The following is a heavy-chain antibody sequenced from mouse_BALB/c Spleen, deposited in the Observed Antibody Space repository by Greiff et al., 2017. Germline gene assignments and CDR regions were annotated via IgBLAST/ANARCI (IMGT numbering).Heavy chain of an antibody. CDR3: ARDGYDY. J-gene: IGHJ2*01. CDR2: ISYSGST. V-gene: IGHV3-2*02. Sequence: EVQLQESGPGLVKPSQSLSLTCTVTGYSITSDYAWNWIRQFPGNKLEWMGYISYSGSTSYNPSLKSRISITRDTSKNQFFLQLNSVTTEDTATYYCARDGYDYWGQGTTLTVSS. CDR1: GYSITSDYA. D-gene: IGHD2-3*01.